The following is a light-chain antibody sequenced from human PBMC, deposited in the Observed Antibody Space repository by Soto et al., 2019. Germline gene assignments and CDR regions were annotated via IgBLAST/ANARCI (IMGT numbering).Light chain of an antibody. CDR1: QRIRSTY. CDR3: QQYGSSPSIT. V-gene: IGKV3-20*01. J-gene: IGKJ5*01. CDR2: GGS. Sequence: EIVLTKSPCPLSLSPGSRAILSFRASQRIRSTYLALYQQKPGQAPRLLIHGGSTRATGIPERCSGSGSGTDFTLTISRLEPEDFAVYYCQQYGSSPSITFGQGTRLEIK.